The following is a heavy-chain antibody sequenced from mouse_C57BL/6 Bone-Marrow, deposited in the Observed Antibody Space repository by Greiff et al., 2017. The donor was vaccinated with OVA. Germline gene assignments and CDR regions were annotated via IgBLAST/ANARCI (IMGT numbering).Heavy chain of an antibody. V-gene: IGHV1-78*01. CDR3: ARPPHYYGSSHAMDY. J-gene: IGHJ4*01. D-gene: IGHD1-1*01. CDR1: GYTFTDHT. CDR2: IYPRDGST. Sequence: VQLQQSDAELVKPGASVTISCKVSGYTFTDHTIHWMKQRPEQGLEWIGYIYPRDGSTKYNDKFKGKATLTADKSSSTAYMQLNSLTSEDSAVYFCARPPHYYGSSHAMDYWGQGTSVTVSS.